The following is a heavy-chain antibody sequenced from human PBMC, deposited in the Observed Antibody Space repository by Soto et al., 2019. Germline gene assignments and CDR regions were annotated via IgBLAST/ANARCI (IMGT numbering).Heavy chain of an antibody. J-gene: IGHJ4*02. CDR2: INPNSGNI. V-gene: IGHV1-8*01. Sequence: ASVKVSCKASGNTFTSYDINWVRQATGHGLEWMGWINPNSGNIGYAQKFQGRVTMTRDTAIRTAYMEVSRLRSDDTAVYYCARGRASGSYYPLDYWGQGTLVTVSS. CDR3: ARGRASGSYYPLDY. CDR1: GNTFTSYD. D-gene: IGHD3-10*01.